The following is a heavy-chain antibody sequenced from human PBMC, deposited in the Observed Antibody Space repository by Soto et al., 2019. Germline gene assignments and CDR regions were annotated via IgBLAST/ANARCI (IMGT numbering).Heavy chain of an antibody. Sequence: GGSLRLSCVGSGFTFSSYGMHWVRQAPGKGLECVAVISDTGSSHYYAASVEGRFTISRENSKNTLSLHMDRLRVEDTAVYYCAKDRGGDCTDNSCYFGADYWGQGTPVTVS. J-gene: IGHJ4*02. CDR2: ISDTGSSH. V-gene: IGHV3-30*18. CDR3: AKDRGGDCTDNSCYFGADY. D-gene: IGHD2-2*01. CDR1: GFTFSSYG.